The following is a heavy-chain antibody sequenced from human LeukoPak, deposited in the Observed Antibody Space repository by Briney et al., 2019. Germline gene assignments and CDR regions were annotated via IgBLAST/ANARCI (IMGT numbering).Heavy chain of an antibody. CDR2: ISSSSSYI. Sequence: GGSLRLSCAASGFTFSSYWMSWIRQPPGKGLEWVSSISSSSSYIYYADSVKGRFTISRDNAKNSLYLQMNSLRAEDTAVYYCASNSREWQPFDYWGQGTLVTVSS. D-gene: IGHD3-3*01. CDR3: ASNSREWQPFDY. J-gene: IGHJ4*02. V-gene: IGHV3-21*01. CDR1: GFTFSSYW.